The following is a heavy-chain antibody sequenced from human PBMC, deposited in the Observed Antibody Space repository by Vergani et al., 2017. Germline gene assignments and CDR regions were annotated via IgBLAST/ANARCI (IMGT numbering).Heavy chain of an antibody. J-gene: IGHJ4*02. Sequence: QVQLQESGPGLVKPSQTLSLTCTVSGGSISRGGYYWSWIRQHPGKGLGWIGYSDYSGSTYYNPSLKSRVTISVDTSKNQFSLKLSSVTAADTAVYYCARDGSVRGGGLDYWGQGTLVTVSS. CDR2: SDYSGST. CDR3: ARDGSVRGGGLDY. CDR1: GGSISRGGYY. V-gene: IGHV4-31*03. D-gene: IGHD3-10*02.